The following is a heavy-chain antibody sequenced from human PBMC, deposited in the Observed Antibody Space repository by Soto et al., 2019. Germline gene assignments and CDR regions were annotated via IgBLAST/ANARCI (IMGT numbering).Heavy chain of an antibody. V-gene: IGHV4-59*01. CDR1: GGSISSYY. Sequence: QVQLQESGPGLVKPSETLSLTCTVSGGSISSYYWSWIRQPPGKGLEWIGYIYYSGSTNYNPSLKIRVTISVDTSKNQFSLKLSSVTAADTAVYYCARTKAYYYDSSGHFDYWGQGTLVTVSS. CDR2: IYYSGST. J-gene: IGHJ4*02. CDR3: ARTKAYYYDSSGHFDY. D-gene: IGHD3-22*01.